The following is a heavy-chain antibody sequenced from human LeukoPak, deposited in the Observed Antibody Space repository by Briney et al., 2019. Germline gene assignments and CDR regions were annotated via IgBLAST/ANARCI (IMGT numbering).Heavy chain of an antibody. CDR3: ARGPDYDFWSGYYNYYYMDV. CDR2: IIPIFCTA. CDR1: GGTFSSYA. V-gene: IGHV1-69*05. Sequence: ASVKVSCKASGGTFSSYAISWVRQAPGQGLEWMGGIIPIFCTANYAQKFQGRVTITTDESTSTAYMELSSLRSEDTAVYYCARGPDYDFWSGYYNYYYMDVWGKGTTVTVSS. J-gene: IGHJ6*03. D-gene: IGHD3-3*01.